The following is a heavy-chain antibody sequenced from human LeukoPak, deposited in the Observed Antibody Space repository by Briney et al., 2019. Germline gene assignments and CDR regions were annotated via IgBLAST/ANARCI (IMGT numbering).Heavy chain of an antibody. V-gene: IGHV1-2*02. CDR2: INPNSGGT. J-gene: IGHJ4*02. CDR3: ATQGFDY. Sequence: GASVKVSCTASGYTFTGYYMHWVRQAPGQRLEWMGWINPNSGGTNYAQKFQGRVTMTRDTALSTAYTELSRLRSDETAVYYCATQGFDYWGQGTLVTVSS. CDR1: GYTFTGYY.